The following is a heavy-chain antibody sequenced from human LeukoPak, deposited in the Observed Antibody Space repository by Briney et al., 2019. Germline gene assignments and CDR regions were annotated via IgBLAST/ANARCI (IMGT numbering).Heavy chain of an antibody. D-gene: IGHD2-15*01. CDR1: GGSISSYY. CDR3: ARGNLWGDCSGGSCRLYYYYYMDV. J-gene: IGHJ6*03. V-gene: IGHV4-34*01. CDR2: INHSGST. Sequence: SETLSLTCTVSGGSISSYYWSWLRQPPGKGLEWIGEINHSGSTNYNPSLKSRVTISVDTSKNQFSLKLSSVTAADTAVYYCARGNLWGDCSGGSCRLYYYYYMDVWGKGTTVTVSS.